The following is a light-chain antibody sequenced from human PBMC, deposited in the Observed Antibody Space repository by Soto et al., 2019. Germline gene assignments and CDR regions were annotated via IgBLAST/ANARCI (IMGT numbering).Light chain of an antibody. CDR3: QQYNVYPWT. CDR2: DAS. CDR1: RRISSW. J-gene: IGKJ1*01. Sequence: DIQMTQSPSTLSASVGDRVTITCRASRRISSWLAWYQQQPGKAPKLLVYDASTLQSGVPSRFSGNGSGTEFPLTISRLQPEDLATYFCQQYNVYPWTFGQGTRVGIK. V-gene: IGKV1-5*01.